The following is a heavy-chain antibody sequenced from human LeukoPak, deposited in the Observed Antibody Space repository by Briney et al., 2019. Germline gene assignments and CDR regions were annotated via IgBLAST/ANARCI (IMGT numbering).Heavy chain of an antibody. V-gene: IGHV3-66*01. CDR3: ARDLFSYGANQDDY. Sequence: GGSLRLSCAASGFTVSSNYMSWVRQAPGKGLEWVSVIYSDGSTYYADSVKGRFIISRDSSKNTLYLQMNSLRAEDTAVYYCARDLFSYGANQDDYWGQGTLVTVSS. D-gene: IGHD5-18*01. J-gene: IGHJ4*02. CDR2: IYSDGST. CDR1: GFTVSSNY.